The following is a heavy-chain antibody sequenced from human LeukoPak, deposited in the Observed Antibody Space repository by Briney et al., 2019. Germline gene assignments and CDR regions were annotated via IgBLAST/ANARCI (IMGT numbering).Heavy chain of an antibody. D-gene: IGHD1-14*01. Sequence: GESLKISCKGSGYSFTSYWIGWVRQMPGKGLEWMGIICPDDSDTRYSPSFQGQVTISADKSISTAYLQWSSLKASDTAMYYCASSYITTNFDYWGQGTLVTVSS. V-gene: IGHV5-51*01. CDR1: GYSFTSYW. CDR2: ICPDDSDT. CDR3: ASSYITTNFDY. J-gene: IGHJ4*02.